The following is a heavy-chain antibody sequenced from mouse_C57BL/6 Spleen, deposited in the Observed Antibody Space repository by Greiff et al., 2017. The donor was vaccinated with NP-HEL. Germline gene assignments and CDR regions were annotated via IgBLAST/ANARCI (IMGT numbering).Heavy chain of an antibody. CDR2: INPSNGGT. V-gene: IGHV1-53*01. Sequence: QVQLQQSGTELVKPGASVKLSCKASGYTFTSYWMHWVKQRPGQGLEWIGNINPSNGGTSYNEQFKGKATLTVDKSSSTAYMQLSSLTSEDSAVYYVARNDYDYAMVYWGQGTSVTVSS. CDR3: ARNDYDYAMVY. J-gene: IGHJ4*01. CDR1: GYTFTSYW. D-gene: IGHD2-4*01.